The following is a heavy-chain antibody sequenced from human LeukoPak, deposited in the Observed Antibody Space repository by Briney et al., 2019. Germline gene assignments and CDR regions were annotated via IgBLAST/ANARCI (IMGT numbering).Heavy chain of an antibody. J-gene: IGHJ5*02. CDR3: ARNGELVAGSVARNWFDP. V-gene: IGHV4-61*02. CDR2: IYIRGTT. CDR1: GVSIDSGSYY. Sequence: PSETLSLTCTVSGVSIDSGSYYWSWIRQPAGKGLEWIGRIYIRGTTNYNPSLKRRVTISADTSKNQFSLKLSSVTAADTAVYYCARNGELVAGSVARNWFDPWGQGTLVTVSS. D-gene: IGHD3-10*01.